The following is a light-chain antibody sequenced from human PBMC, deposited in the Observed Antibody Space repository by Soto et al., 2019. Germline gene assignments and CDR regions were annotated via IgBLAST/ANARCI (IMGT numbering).Light chain of an antibody. CDR2: GAT. CDR3: QQYGTSPT. V-gene: IGKV3-20*01. Sequence: EIVLTQSPGTLSLFPGDRATLSCRASQSLITRYLAWYQQKPGQAPRLLIYGATSRATGIADRFSGSWSGTFFTLTISRLAPEDFAVYSCQQYGTSPTFGQGTRLEIK. CDR1: QSLITRY. J-gene: IGKJ5*01.